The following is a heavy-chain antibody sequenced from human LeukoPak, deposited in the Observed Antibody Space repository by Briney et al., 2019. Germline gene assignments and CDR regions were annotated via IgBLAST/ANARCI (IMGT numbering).Heavy chain of an antibody. J-gene: IGHJ6*02. CDR2: IKQDGSER. V-gene: IGHV3-7*03. CDR1: GFALSSHW. CDR3: ARGDGLDV. Sequence: GGSLRLSCAASGFALSSHWMNWVRQAPGKGLEWVANIKQDGSERNYVDSVKGRFTISRDNAKNSLYLQMSNLRAEDTAVYFCARGDGLDVWGQGATVTVSS. D-gene: IGHD3-16*01.